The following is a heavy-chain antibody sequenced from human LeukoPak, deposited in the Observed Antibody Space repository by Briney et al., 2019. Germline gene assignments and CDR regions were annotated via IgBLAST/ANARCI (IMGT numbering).Heavy chain of an antibody. V-gene: IGHV4-59*01. J-gene: IGHJ4*02. Sequence: SETLSLTCTVSGGSISNKYWSWIRQPPGKGLEWIGYIYYSGSTNYNPSLKSRVAILVDTSKNQFSLKLSSVTAADTAVYFCAGLYGSGSYYGYWGQGTLVTVSS. CDR1: GGSISNKY. D-gene: IGHD3-10*01. CDR3: AGLYGSGSYYGY. CDR2: IYYSGST.